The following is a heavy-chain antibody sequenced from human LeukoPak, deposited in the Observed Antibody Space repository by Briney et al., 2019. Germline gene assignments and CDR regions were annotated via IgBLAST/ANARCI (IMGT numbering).Heavy chain of an antibody. CDR2: ISYDGSNK. CDR3: AKTTIVVVTAGFDY. J-gene: IGHJ4*02. D-gene: IGHD2-21*02. CDR1: GFXFSSYG. V-gene: IGHV3-30*18. Sequence: GRSLRLSCAASGFXFSSYGIHWVRQAPGKGLEWVAVISYDGSNKYYADSVKGRFTISRDNSKNTLYLQMNSLRAEDTAVYYCAKTTIVVVTAGFDYWGQGTLVTVSS.